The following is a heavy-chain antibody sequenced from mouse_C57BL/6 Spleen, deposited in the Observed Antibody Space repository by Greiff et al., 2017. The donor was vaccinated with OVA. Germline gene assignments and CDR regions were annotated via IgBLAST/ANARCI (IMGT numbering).Heavy chain of an antibody. CDR2: ISYDGSN. Sequence: EVQLQESGPGLVKPSQSLSLTCSVTGYSITSGYYWNWIRQFPGNKLEWMGYISYDGSNNYNPSLKNRISITRDTSKNQFFLKLNSVTTEDTATYYCARGGQGRGALDYWGQGTTLTVSS. CDR3: ARGGQGRGALDY. V-gene: IGHV3-6*01. D-gene: IGHD3-3*01. CDR1: GYSITSGYY. J-gene: IGHJ2*01.